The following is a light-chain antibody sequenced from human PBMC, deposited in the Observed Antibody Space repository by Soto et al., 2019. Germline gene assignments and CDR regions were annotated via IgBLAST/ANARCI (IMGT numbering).Light chain of an antibody. Sequence: QSALTQPASVSGSPGQSITISCTGISSDVGGYNYVSWYQQHPGKAPKFMIYDVSNRPSGVSNRFSGSKSGNTASLTISGLQVEDEADYYCSSYTTSNTRQIVFGTGTKLTVL. J-gene: IGLJ1*01. V-gene: IGLV2-14*01. CDR1: SSDVGGYNY. CDR3: SSYTTSNTRQIV. CDR2: DVS.